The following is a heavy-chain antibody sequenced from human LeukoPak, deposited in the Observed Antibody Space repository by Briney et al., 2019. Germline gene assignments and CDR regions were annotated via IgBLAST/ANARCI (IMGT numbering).Heavy chain of an antibody. CDR2: IYYSGST. CDR3: ARGRDPSSQVFDY. Sequence: SETLSLTCTVSGGSISSGGYYWSWIRQHPGKGLEWIGYIYYSGSTYYSPSLKSRVTISVDTSKNQFSLKLSSVTAADTAVYYCARGRDPSSQVFDYWGQGTLVTVSS. CDR1: GGSISSGGYY. V-gene: IGHV4-31*03. J-gene: IGHJ4*02.